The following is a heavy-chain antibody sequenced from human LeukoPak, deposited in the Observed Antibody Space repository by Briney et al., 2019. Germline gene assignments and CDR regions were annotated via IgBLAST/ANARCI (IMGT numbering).Heavy chain of an antibody. Sequence: SETLSLTCTVSGGSINSYYWSWIRQPPGKGMEWIGYIYYSGSTNYNPSLKSRVTISVDTSENQFSLKLSSVTAADTAVYYCARDADYGDYGLDYWGQGTLVTVSS. D-gene: IGHD4-17*01. CDR1: GGSINSYY. CDR3: ARDADYGDYGLDY. CDR2: IYYSGST. V-gene: IGHV4-59*01. J-gene: IGHJ4*02.